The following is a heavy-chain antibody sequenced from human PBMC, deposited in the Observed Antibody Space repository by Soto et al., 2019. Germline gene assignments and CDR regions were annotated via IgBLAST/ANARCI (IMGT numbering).Heavy chain of an antibody. CDR2: INHSGST. CDR1: GGTFSGYY. V-gene: IGHV4-34*01. Sequence: SATLSLTCAVYGGTFSGYYWSWIRQPPGKGLEWIGEINHSGSTNYNPSLKSRVTISVDTSKNQFSLKLSSVTAADTAVYYCARTGRNSCSVLGVDGLYGCGQGTTVTVSS. CDR3: ARTGRNSCSVLGVDGLYG. J-gene: IGHJ6*02. D-gene: IGHD3-9*01.